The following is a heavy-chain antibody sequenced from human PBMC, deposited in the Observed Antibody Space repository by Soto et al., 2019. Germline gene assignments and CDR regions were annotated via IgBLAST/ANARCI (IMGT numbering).Heavy chain of an antibody. CDR1: GFTFSSYA. D-gene: IGHD4-17*01. CDR2: ISGSGGST. J-gene: IGHJ6*03. V-gene: IGHV3-23*01. CDR3: APREDDYGDYDDYYYYMDV. Sequence: VGSLRLSCAASGFTFSSYAMSWVRQAPGKGLEWVSAISGSGGSTYYADSVKGRFTISRDNSKDTLYLQMNSLGAEDTAVYYCAPREDDYGDYDDYYYYMDVWGKGTTVTVSS.